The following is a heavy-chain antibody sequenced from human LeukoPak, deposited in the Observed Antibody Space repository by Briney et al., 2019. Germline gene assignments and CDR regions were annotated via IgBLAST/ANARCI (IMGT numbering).Heavy chain of an antibody. J-gene: IGHJ4*02. Sequence: GGSLRLSCAASGFTFSSYAMSWVRQAPGKGLEWVSAISGSGGSTYYADSVKGRFTISRDNSKNTLYLQMNSLRAEDTAVYYCASTAQGAVRGVMIPDYWGQGTLVTVSS. CDR3: ASTAQGAVRGVMIPDY. V-gene: IGHV3-23*01. CDR1: GFTFSSYA. CDR2: ISGSGGST. D-gene: IGHD3-10*01.